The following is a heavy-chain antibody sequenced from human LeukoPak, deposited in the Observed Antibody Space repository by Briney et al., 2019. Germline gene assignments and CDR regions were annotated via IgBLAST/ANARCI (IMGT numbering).Heavy chain of an antibody. CDR2: INPNSGGT. CDR3: ARGGVLAVWWEYYFDY. J-gene: IGHJ4*02. Sequence: GASVKVSCKASGYTFTGYYMHWVRQAPGQGLEWMGWINPNSGGTNYAQKFQGWVTMTRDTSISTAYMELSRLRSDDTAVYYCARGGVLAVWWEYYFDYWGQGTLVTVSS. CDR1: GYTFTGYY. D-gene: IGHD1-26*01. V-gene: IGHV1-2*04.